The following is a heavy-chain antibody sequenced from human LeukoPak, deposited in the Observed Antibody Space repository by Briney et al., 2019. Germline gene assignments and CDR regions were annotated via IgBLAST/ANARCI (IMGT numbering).Heavy chain of an antibody. D-gene: IGHD1-26*01. Sequence: ASVKVSCKASGYTFTNYYMHWVRQAPGQGLEWMGIINPSGGSTSYAQKFQGRVTMTRDTSTSTVYMELSSLRSEDTAVYYCARAEWELLRDYWGQGTLVTVSS. V-gene: IGHV1-46*01. CDR2: INPSGGST. CDR1: GYTFTNYY. J-gene: IGHJ4*02. CDR3: ARAEWELLRDY.